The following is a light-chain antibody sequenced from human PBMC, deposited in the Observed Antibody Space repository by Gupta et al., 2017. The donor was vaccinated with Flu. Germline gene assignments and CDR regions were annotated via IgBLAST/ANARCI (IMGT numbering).Light chain of an antibody. CDR1: QGLANY. CDR2: AAS. Sequence: DIQLTQSPSFLSASVGDRVTITCRASQGLANYLAWYHQKPGKAPKLLIYAASSLQSGVPARFSGSGSVTEFTLTILSRQPEASASYCCQQRNNYPPTFGGGTKVEVK. V-gene: IGKV1-9*01. CDR3: QQRNNYPPT. J-gene: IGKJ4*01.